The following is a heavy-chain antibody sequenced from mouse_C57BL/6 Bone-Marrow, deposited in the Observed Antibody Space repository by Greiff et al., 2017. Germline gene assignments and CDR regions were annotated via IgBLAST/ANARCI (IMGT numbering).Heavy chain of an antibody. CDR1: GYTFTEYT. V-gene: IGHV1-62-2*01. D-gene: IGHD1-1*01. CDR2: FYPGSGSI. CDR3: ARHEDVLGSSYGGYFDV. Sequence: QVQLQQSGAELVKPGASVKLSCKASGYTFTEYTIHWVKQRSGQGLEWIGWFYPGSGSIKYNEKFKDKATLTADKSSSTVYMELSRLTSEDSAVYFCARHEDVLGSSYGGYFDVWGTGTTVTVSS. J-gene: IGHJ1*03.